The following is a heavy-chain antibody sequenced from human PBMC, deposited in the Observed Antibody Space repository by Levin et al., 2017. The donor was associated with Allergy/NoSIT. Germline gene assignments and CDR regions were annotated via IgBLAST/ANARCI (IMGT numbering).Heavy chain of an antibody. V-gene: IGHV4-59*01. CDR2: IYYSGST. J-gene: IGHJ4*02. Sequence: NPSETLSLTCTVSGGSISSYYWSWIRQPPGKGLEWIGYIYYSGSTNYNPSLKSRVTISVDTSKNQFSLRLSSVTAADTAVYYCARGEGGHSSGWYDYWGQGTLVTVSS. D-gene: IGHD6-19*01. CDR3: ARGEGGHSSGWYDY. CDR1: GGSISSYY.